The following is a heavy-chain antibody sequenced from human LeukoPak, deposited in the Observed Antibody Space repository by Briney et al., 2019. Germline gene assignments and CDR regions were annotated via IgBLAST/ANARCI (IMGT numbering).Heavy chain of an antibody. V-gene: IGHV4-39*01. CDR1: GGSISSSSYY. J-gene: IGHJ4*02. D-gene: IGHD6-13*01. Sequence: SETLSPTCTVSGGSISSSSYYWGWIRQPPGKGLEWIGSIYYSGSTYYNPSLKSRVTISVDTSKNQFSLKLSSVTAADTAVYYCARHGYRIAAAGSFDYWGQGTLVTVSS. CDR2: IYYSGST. CDR3: ARHGYRIAAAGSFDY.